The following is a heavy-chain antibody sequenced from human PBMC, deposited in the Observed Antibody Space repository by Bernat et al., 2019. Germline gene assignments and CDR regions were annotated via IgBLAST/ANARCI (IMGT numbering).Heavy chain of an antibody. J-gene: IGHJ4*02. CDR1: GFTFSSYG. V-gene: IGHV3-33*01. Sequence: QVQLVESGGGVVQPGRSLRLSCAASGFTFSSYGMHWVRQAPGKGLEWVAVIWYDGSNKYYADSVKGRFTISRDNSKNTLYLQMNSLRAEDTAVYYGARHSSRWLVHVGFDYWGQGTLVTGSS. CDR3: ARHSSRWLVHVGFDY. D-gene: IGHD6-19*01. CDR2: IWYDGSNK.